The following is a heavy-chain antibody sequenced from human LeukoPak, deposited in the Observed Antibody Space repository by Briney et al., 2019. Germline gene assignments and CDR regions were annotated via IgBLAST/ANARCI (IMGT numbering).Heavy chain of an antibody. J-gene: IGHJ4*02. Sequence: PSETLSLTCTVSGGSISSYYWSWIRQLPGKGLEWIAYKYYSGSTAYNPSLKSRVTILVDTSKNQFSLKLSSVTAADTAVYYCARGGNSSGWPIYNYYDYWGQGTLVTVSS. CDR1: GGSISSYY. CDR2: KYYSGST. V-gene: IGHV4-59*01. D-gene: IGHD6-19*01. CDR3: ARGGNSSGWPIYNYYDY.